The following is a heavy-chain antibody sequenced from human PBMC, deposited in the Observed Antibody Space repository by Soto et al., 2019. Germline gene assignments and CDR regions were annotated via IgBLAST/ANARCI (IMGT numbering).Heavy chain of an antibody. CDR3: ARGGRVYYDSSGYSEYYFDY. CDR1: GYTFTSYS. Sequence: ASVKVSCKASGYTFTSYSMHWVREAPGQRLEWMGWSNAGNGNTKYSQEFQGRVTITRDTSASTAYMELSSLRSEDMAVYYCARGGRVYYDSSGYSEYYFDYWGQGTLVTVSS. D-gene: IGHD3-22*01. J-gene: IGHJ4*02. V-gene: IGHV1-3*02. CDR2: SNAGNGNT.